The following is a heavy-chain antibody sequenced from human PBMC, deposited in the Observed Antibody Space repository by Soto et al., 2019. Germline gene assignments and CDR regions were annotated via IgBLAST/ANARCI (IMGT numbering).Heavy chain of an antibody. V-gene: IGHV3-74*01. CDR2: INSDGSST. J-gene: IGHJ6*02. CDR1: GFTFSSYW. D-gene: IGHD5-12*01. Sequence: EVQLVESGGGLVQPGGSLRLSCAASGFTFSSYWMHWVRQAPGKGLVWVSRINSDGSSTSYADSVKGRFTISRDNANNTLYLQMNSLRAEDTAVYYCAREGIVATMGLGGYYYGMDVWGHGTTVTVSS. CDR3: AREGIVATMGLGGYYYGMDV.